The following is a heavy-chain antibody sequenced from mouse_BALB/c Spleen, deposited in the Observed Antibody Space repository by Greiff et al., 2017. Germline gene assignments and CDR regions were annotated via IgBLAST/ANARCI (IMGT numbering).Heavy chain of an antibody. V-gene: IGHV1-80*01. CDR1: GYAFSSYW. J-gene: IGHJ4*01. CDR2: IYPGDGDT. D-gene: IGHD1-1*01. Sequence: VQLQQSGAELVRPGSSVKISCKASGYAFSSYWMNWVKQRPGQGLEWIGQIYPGDGDTNYNGKFKGKATLTADKSSSTAYMQLSSLTSEDSAVYFCASHYYGSSYDAMDYWGQGTSVTVSS. CDR3: ASHYYGSSYDAMDY.